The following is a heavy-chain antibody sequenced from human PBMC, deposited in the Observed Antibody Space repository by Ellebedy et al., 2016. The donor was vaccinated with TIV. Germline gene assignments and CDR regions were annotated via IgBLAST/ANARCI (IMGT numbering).Heavy chain of an antibody. CDR1: GGSISSDY. Sequence: GSLRLXXTVSGGSISSDYWTWIRQPPGKGLEWIGFIHYSGSTIYNPSLKSRVTISVDTAKNQFSLRLSSVTAADTAVFYCARATVTTYYDVFDIWGQGTMVTVSS. J-gene: IGHJ3*02. CDR2: IHYSGST. V-gene: IGHV4-59*01. CDR3: ARATVTTYYDVFDI. D-gene: IGHD4-17*01.